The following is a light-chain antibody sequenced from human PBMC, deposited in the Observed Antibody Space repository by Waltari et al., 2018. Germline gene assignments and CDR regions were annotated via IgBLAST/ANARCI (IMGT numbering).Light chain of an antibody. CDR1: SGHSSYA. CDR3: QTWGTGTVV. CDR2: LNSDGSP. V-gene: IGLV4-69*01. J-gene: IGLJ2*01. Sequence: QLVLTQSPSASASLGASVKLTCTLSSGHSSYAIAWHQQQPEKGPRYLMKLNSDGSPSKGDGSPDRFSGSSSGAERYLTISSLQSEDEADYYCQTWGTGTVVFGGGTKLTVL.